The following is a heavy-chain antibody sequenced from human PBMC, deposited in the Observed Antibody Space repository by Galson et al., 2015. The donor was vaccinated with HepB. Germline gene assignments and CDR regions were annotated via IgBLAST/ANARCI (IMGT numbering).Heavy chain of an antibody. CDR1: GYTFTTYS. J-gene: IGHJ6*02. D-gene: IGHD3-9*01. Sequence: SVKVSCKASGYTFTTYSMHWVRQAPGQRPEWMGWINAGHGNTKYSQTFQDRLTMTRDTSISKAYMELSRLRSDDTAVYYCARGPNTITKKFFGMDVWGQGTTVTIFS. CDR2: INAGHGNT. CDR3: ARGPNTITKKFFGMDV. V-gene: IGHV1-3*01.